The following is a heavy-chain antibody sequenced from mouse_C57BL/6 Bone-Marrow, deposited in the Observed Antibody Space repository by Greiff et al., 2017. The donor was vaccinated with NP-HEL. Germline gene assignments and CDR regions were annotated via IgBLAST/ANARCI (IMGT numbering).Heavy chain of an antibody. CDR1: GFTFSDYG. CDR2: ISSGSSTI. CDR3: ARDSTMVTVFDY. J-gene: IGHJ2*01. V-gene: IGHV5-17*01. Sequence: EVKLMESGGGLVKPGGSLKLSCAASGFTFSDYGMHWVRQAPEKGLEWVAYISSGSSTIYYADTVKGRFTISRDNAKNTLFLQMTSLRSEDTAMYYCARDSTMVTVFDYWGQGTTLTVSS. D-gene: IGHD2-2*01.